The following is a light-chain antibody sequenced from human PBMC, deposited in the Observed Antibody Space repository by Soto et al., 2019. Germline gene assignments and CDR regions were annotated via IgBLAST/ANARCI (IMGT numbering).Light chain of an antibody. Sequence: QSALTQPASVSGSPGQSITISCTGSSSDVGGYNYVSWYQQHPGKVPKLMIYEVSNRPSGISNRFSGSKSGNTASLSISGLQAEDEADYYCSSFTTSSFYVFATGTKLTVL. CDR1: SSDVGGYNY. V-gene: IGLV2-14*01. J-gene: IGLJ1*01. CDR2: EVS. CDR3: SSFTTSSFYV.